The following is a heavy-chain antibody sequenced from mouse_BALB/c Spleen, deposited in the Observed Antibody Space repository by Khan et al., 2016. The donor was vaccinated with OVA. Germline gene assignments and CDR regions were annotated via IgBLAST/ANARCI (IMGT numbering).Heavy chain of an antibody. Sequence: EVELVESGGGLMQPGGSLKLSCAASGFTFSSYGMSWVRQTPDKRLELVASINSNGGSTYYPDSVKGRFTISRDTAKSTLYLQMNSLKSADTDMYYCARKPSYYCSNYAMDCWGQRTSVTVSA. CDR3: ARKPSYYCSNYAMDC. D-gene: IGHD1-1*01. J-gene: IGHJ4*01. CDR2: INSNGGST. CDR1: GFTFSSYG. V-gene: IGHV5-6-3*01.